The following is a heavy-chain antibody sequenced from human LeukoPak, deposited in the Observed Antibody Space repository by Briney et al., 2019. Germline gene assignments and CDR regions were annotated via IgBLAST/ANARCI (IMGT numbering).Heavy chain of an antibody. J-gene: IGHJ4*02. CDR3: ARIPSWDTAMAAGDY. Sequence: GGSLRLSCAASGFTFSSYSMNWVRQAPGKGLEWVSSISSSSSYIYYADSVKGRFTISRDNAKNSLYLQMNSLRAEDTAVYYCARIPSWDTAMAAGDYWGQGTLVTVSS. CDR1: GFTFSSYS. D-gene: IGHD5-18*01. CDR2: ISSSSSYI. V-gene: IGHV3-21*01.